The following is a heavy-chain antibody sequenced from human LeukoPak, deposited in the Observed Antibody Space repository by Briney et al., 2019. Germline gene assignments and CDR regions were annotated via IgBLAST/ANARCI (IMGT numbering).Heavy chain of an antibody. CDR1: GYTLTELS. CDR2: FDPEDGET. Sequence: ASVKVSCKVSGYTLTELSMHWVRQAPGKGLEWMGCFDPEDGETIYAQKFQGRVTMTEDTSTDTAYMELSSLRSEDTAVYYCATSATMVRGVIIYFDYWGQGTLVTVSS. J-gene: IGHJ4*02. D-gene: IGHD3-10*01. CDR3: ATSATMVRGVIIYFDY. V-gene: IGHV1-24*01.